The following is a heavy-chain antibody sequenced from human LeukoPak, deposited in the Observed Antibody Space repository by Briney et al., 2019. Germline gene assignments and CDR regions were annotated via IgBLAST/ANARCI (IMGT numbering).Heavy chain of an antibody. Sequence: KTSETLSLTCTVSGGSISTYYWSWIRQPPGKGLEWIGYIYYSGSTNYNSSLKSRVTISVDTSKNQFSLNLSSVTAADTAVYYCARGYGSGSYYPYYYGMDVWGQGTTVIVSS. V-gene: IGHV4-59*01. CDR3: ARGYGSGSYYPYYYGMDV. J-gene: IGHJ6*02. D-gene: IGHD3-10*01. CDR1: GGSISTYY. CDR2: IYYSGST.